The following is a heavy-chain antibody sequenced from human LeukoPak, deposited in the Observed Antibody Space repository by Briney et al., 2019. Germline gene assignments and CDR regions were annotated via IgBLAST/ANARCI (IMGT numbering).Heavy chain of an antibody. V-gene: IGHV4-59*01. J-gene: IGHJ2*01. CDR3: ARETGSSSWYSGYFDL. Sequence: SETLSLTCTVSGGSISSYYWSWIRQPPGKGLEWIGYIYHSGSTNYNPSLKSRVTISVDTSKNQFSLKLSSVTAADTAVYYCARETGSSSWYSGYFDLWGRGTLVTVSS. CDR1: GGSISSYY. D-gene: IGHD6-13*01. CDR2: IYHSGST.